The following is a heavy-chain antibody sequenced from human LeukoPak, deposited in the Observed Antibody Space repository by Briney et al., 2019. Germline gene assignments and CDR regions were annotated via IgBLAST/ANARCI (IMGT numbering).Heavy chain of an antibody. CDR2: ISAYNGNT. D-gene: IGHD3-16*01. CDR1: GYIFVSYG. V-gene: IGHV1-18*01. J-gene: IGHJ5*02. CDR3: ARDKGGWFDP. Sequence: ASVKVSRKASGYIFVSYGLTWVRQAPGQGLEWMGWISAYNGNTYSAQKFQGRVTMTTDTSTSTAYMELRSLRSDDTAIYYCARDKGGWFDPWGQGTLVTVSS.